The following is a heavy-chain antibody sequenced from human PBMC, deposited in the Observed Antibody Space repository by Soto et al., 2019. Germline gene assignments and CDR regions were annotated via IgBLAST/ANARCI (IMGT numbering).Heavy chain of an antibody. CDR2: ISGSGGST. Sequence: EVQLLESGADLVQPGWSLRLSCVASGFSFSSYAMSWVRQAPGKGLEWVSAISGSGGSTYYADSGKVRFTISRDNTKNALYPQMKSVKAEDTAVYYCEKVPYYDYSWGFDYWGQGTLVTVSS. D-gene: IGHD3-16*01. J-gene: IGHJ4*02. V-gene: IGHV3-23*01. CDR3: EKVPYYDYSWGFDY. CDR1: GFSFSSYA.